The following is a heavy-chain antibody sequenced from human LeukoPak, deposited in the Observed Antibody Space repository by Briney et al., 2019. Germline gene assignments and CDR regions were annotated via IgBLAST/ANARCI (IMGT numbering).Heavy chain of an antibody. CDR2: INHSGST. CDR3: VRVILSKLDRRTPYFYFDL. J-gene: IGHJ2*01. V-gene: IGHV4-34*01. D-gene: IGHD1-1*01. Sequence: PSETLSLTCAVYGGSFSAYSWSWIRQPPGKGLEWIGEINHSGSTNYNPSLKSRVTISVDTSKNQFSLKVSSVTAADTAVYYCVRVILSKLDRRTPYFYFDLWGRGTLVTVSS. CDR1: GGSFSAYS.